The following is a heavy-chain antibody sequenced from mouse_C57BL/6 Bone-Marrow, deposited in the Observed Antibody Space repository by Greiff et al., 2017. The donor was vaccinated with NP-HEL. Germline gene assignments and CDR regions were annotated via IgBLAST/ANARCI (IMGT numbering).Heavy chain of an antibody. D-gene: IGHD2-5*01. Sequence: QVQLQQPGAELVRPGTSVKLSCKASGYTFTSYWMHWVKQRPGQGLEWIGVIDPSDSYTNYNQKFKGQATLTVDTSSRTAYMQLSSLTSEDSAVYYCARKNYSKDWYFDVWGTGTTVTVSS. J-gene: IGHJ1*03. CDR2: IDPSDSYT. V-gene: IGHV1-59*01. CDR3: ARKNYSKDWYFDV. CDR1: GYTFTSYW.